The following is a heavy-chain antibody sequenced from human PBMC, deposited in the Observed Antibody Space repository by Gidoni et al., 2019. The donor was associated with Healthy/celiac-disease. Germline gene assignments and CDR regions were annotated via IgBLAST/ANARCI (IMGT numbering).Heavy chain of an antibody. J-gene: IGHJ3*02. CDR3: ARGGEGWESGAFDI. CDR2: IGTAGDT. CDR1: GFTFSSYD. Sequence: EVQLVESGGGLVQPGGSLRLSCAASGFTFSSYDMHWVRQATGKGLEWVSAIGTAGDTYYPGSVKGRFTIPRENAKNSLYLKMNSLRAGDTAVYYCARGGEGWESGAFDIWGQGTMVTVSS. V-gene: IGHV3-13*01. D-gene: IGHD1-26*01.